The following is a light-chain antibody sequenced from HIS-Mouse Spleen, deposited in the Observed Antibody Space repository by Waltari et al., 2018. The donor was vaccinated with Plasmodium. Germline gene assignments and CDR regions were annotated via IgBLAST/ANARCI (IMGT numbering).Light chain of an antibody. CDR3: QACDSSTVV. J-gene: IGLJ2*01. CDR2: QDS. Sequence: SYELTQPPSVSVSPGQTASITCSGDKWGDQYACWYQQKPGQSPVLVIYQDSKRPSGIPGRFSGSNSGNTATLTISGTQAMDEADYYCQACDSSTVVFGGGTKLTVL. V-gene: IGLV3-1*01. CDR1: KWGDQY.